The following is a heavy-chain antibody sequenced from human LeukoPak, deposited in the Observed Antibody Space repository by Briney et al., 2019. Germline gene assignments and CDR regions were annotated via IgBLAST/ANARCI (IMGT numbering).Heavy chain of an antibody. CDR2: IYTSGST. D-gene: IGHD3-22*01. V-gene: IGHV4-4*07. CDR3: ARDYYDSSGFYYYYMDV. J-gene: IGHJ6*03. CDR1: SGSISNSL. Sequence: SETLSLTCTVSSGSISNSLWSWIRQPAGKGLEWIGRIYTSGSTNYNPSLKSRVTISVDTSKNQFSLKLNSVIATDTAVYYCARDYYDSSGFYYYYMDVWGKGTTVTVSS.